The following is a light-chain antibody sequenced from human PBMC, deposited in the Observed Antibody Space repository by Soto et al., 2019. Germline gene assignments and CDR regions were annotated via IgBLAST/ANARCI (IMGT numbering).Light chain of an antibody. J-gene: IGKJ1*01. CDR1: QSVSSNY. CDR3: QQYASSPWT. Sequence: EIVLTQSPGTLSLSPGERATLSCRASQSVSSNYLAWYQQKPGQAPRLLIYGASSRATGIPGRFSGSGSGTDFTLTISRLEPEDFAVYYCQQYASSPWTFGQGTKGAIK. V-gene: IGKV3-20*01. CDR2: GAS.